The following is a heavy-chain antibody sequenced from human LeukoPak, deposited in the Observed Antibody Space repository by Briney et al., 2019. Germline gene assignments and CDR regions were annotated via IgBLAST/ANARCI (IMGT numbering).Heavy chain of an antibody. CDR1: GGSISSYY. V-gene: IGHV4-59*01. D-gene: IGHD1-26*01. J-gene: IGHJ4*02. Sequence: SETLSLTCTVSGGSISSYYWNWTRQPPGKGLEWIGYMYYSGSTNYNPSLKSRVTISVDKSKNQVSLKMNFVTAADTAVYYCARDSATYSRDFDYWGQGALVTVSS. CDR2: MYYSGST. CDR3: ARDSATYSRDFDY.